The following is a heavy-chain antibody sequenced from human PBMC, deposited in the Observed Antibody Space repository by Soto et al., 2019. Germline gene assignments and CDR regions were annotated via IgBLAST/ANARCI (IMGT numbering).Heavy chain of an antibody. J-gene: IGHJ4*02. D-gene: IGHD2-15*01. CDR1: GYTFTNYA. CDR2: INTVNGNT. CDR3: ARGSGCSGGTCSFDY. V-gene: IGHV1-3*04. Sequence: QVQLVQSGAEVKEPGASVKVSCKASGYTFTNYAIHWVRQAPGQRLEWIGRINTVNGNTKFSQNFQGRVSITRDTSANTAYMELSSLRSEDSAVYYCARGSGCSGGTCSFDYWGQGTLVTVSS.